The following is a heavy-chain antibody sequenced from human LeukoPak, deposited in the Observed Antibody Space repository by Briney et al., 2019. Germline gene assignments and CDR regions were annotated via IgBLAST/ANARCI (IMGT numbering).Heavy chain of an antibody. D-gene: IGHD3-22*01. J-gene: IGHJ4*02. CDR3: ARDYLYYYDSSGYWGGYFDY. Sequence: ASVKVSCKASGYTFINYDISWVRQAPGQGLEWMGYISGYNGDTHYAQRLQGRLTMTTDTSTSTAYMELRSLRSDDTAVYYCARDYLYYYDSSGYWGGYFDYWGQGTLVTVSS. CDR2: ISGYNGDT. V-gene: IGHV1-18*01. CDR1: GYTFINYD.